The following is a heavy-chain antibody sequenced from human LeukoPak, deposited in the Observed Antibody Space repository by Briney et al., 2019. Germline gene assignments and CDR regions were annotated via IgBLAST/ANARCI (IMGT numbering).Heavy chain of an antibody. CDR3: AISPRKRLDY. CDR2: ISSSGSTI. J-gene: IGHJ4*02. Sequence: GRSLRLSCAASGFTFSNYAMHWVRQAPGKGLEWVSYISSSGSTIYYADSVKGRFTISRDNAKNSLYLQMNSLRAEDTAVYYCAISPRKRLDYWGQGTLVTVSS. V-gene: IGHV3-48*04. CDR1: GFTFSNYA.